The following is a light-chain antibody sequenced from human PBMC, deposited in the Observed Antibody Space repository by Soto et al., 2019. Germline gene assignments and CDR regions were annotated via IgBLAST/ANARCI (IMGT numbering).Light chain of an antibody. CDR1: SSNIGAGYD. CDR3: QPYGSRLSAWV. J-gene: IGLJ3*02. V-gene: IGLV1-40*01. Sequence: QAVVTQPPSVSGAPGQRVTISCTASSSNIGAGYDVHWYQQLPGTAPKLLIYGNTNRPSAVPDRLSGSKSGTSASLAITGRQAEDEADYSCQPYGSRLSAWVFGGGTKLTVL. CDR2: GNT.